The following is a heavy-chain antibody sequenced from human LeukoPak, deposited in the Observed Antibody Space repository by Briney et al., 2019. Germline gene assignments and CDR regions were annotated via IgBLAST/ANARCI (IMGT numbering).Heavy chain of an antibody. D-gene: IGHD6-13*01. Sequence: PSETLSLTCTVSGGSISSSSYYWGWIRQPPGKGLEWIGSIYYSGSTYYNPPLKSRVTISVDTSKNQFSLKLSSVTAADTAVYYCARVGAAGTFNWFDPWGQGTLVTVSS. J-gene: IGHJ5*02. CDR2: IYYSGST. CDR3: ARVGAAGTFNWFDP. CDR1: GGSISSSSYY. V-gene: IGHV4-39*01.